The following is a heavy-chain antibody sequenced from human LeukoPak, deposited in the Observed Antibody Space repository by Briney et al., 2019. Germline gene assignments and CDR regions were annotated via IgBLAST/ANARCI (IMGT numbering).Heavy chain of an antibody. CDR3: ASPSRGASSSWFY. CDR2: ISSSSSYI. D-gene: IGHD6-6*01. CDR1: GFTFSSYS. J-gene: IGHJ4*02. V-gene: IGHV3-21*01. Sequence: GGSLRLSCPASGFTFSSYSMNWVRQAPGKGLEWVSSISSSSSYIYYADSVKGRFTISRDNAKNSLYLQMNSLRAEDTAVYYCASPSRGASSSWFYWGQGTLVTVSS.